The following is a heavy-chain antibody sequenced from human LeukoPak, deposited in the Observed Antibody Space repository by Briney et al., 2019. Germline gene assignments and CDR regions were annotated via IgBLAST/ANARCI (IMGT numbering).Heavy chain of an antibody. CDR1: GGTFSSYA. CDR2: IIPIFGTA. D-gene: IGHD1-26*01. V-gene: IGHV1-69*13. CDR3: ARGVEWELLGWFDP. J-gene: IGHJ5*02. Sequence: SVKVSCKASGGTFSSYAISWVRQAPGQGLEWMGGIIPIFGTANYAQKFQGRVTITADESTSTAYMELSSLRSEDTAVYYCARGVEWELLGWFDPWGQGTLVTVSS.